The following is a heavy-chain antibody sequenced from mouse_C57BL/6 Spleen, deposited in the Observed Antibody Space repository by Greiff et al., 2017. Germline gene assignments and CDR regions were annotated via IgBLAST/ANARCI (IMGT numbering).Heavy chain of an antibody. D-gene: IGHD1-1*01. Sequence: VKLVESGGGLVKPGGSLKLSCAASGFTFSSYAMSWVRQTPEKRLEWVATISDGGSYTYYPDNVTGRFTISRDNAKNNLYLQMSHLKSEDTAMYYCARGYGSSYFFAYWGQGTLVTVSA. J-gene: IGHJ3*01. CDR1: GFTFSSYA. CDR2: ISDGGSYT. CDR3: ARGYGSSYFFAY. V-gene: IGHV5-4*03.